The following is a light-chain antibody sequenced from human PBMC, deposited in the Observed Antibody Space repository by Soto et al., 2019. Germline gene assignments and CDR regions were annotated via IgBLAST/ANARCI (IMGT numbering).Light chain of an antibody. CDR1: QSVSSSY. CDR2: GAS. CDR3: QQRSNWPPEWT. J-gene: IGKJ1*01. Sequence: EIVLTQSPGTLSLSPGARATLSCRASQSVSSSYLAWYQQNPGQAPRLLIXGASSRATGIPDRFSGSGSGTDFTRTISSLEPEEFAVYYCQQRSNWPPEWTFGQGTKVDIK. V-gene: IGKV3D-20*02.